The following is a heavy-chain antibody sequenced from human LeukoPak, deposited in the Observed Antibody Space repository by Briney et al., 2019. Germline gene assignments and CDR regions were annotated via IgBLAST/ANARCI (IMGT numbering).Heavy chain of an antibody. CDR2: INPNSGGT. J-gene: IGHJ4*02. D-gene: IGHD5-12*01. Sequence: ASVKVSCKASGYTFTGYYMHWVRQAPGQGLEWMGWINPNSGGTNYAQKFQGRVTMTRDTSISTAYMELSRLRSDDTAVYYCARDLNSGYDTNFDYWGQGTLVTVSS. V-gene: IGHV1-2*02. CDR1: GYTFTGYY. CDR3: ARDLNSGYDTNFDY.